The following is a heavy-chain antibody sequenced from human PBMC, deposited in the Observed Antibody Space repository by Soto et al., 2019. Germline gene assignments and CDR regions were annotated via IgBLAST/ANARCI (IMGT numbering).Heavy chain of an antibody. Sequence: EVQLVESGGGLVQPGGSLRLSCAVSGFTVSSHYMSWVRQAPGKGLEWVSVTYSGGSTYYADSVKGRFTISRDNSKNTLYLQMNSLRAEDSAVYYCAQHDWFDPWGQGTLVTVSS. CDR3: AQHDWFDP. CDR1: GFTVSSHY. D-gene: IGHD1-1*01. CDR2: TYSGGST. V-gene: IGHV3-66*01. J-gene: IGHJ5*02.